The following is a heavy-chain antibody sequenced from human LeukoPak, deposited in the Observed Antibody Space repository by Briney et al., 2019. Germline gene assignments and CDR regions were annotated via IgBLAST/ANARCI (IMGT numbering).Heavy chain of an antibody. J-gene: IGHJ4*02. V-gene: IGHV1-2*02. Sequence: ASVKVSCKASGYTFTDYYLHWVRQAPGQGPEWIGWINPNSGGTNYAQKFQGRVTMTRDTSISTAYTELSRLRSDDTAVYYCARGYYDTSGYLLFDYWGQGTLVTVSS. CDR3: ARGYYDTSGYLLFDY. D-gene: IGHD3-22*01. CDR1: GYTFTDYY. CDR2: INPNSGGT.